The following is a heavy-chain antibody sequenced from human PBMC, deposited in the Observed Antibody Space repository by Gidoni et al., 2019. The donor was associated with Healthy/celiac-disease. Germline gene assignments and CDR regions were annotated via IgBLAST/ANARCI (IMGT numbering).Heavy chain of an antibody. Sequence: SVKGRFTISRDNSKNTLYLQMNSLRTEDTAVYYCAKTIVATIGGPWGYYYGMDVWGQGTTVTVSS. D-gene: IGHD5-12*01. V-gene: IGHV3-23*01. CDR3: AKTIVATIGGPWGYYYGMDV. J-gene: IGHJ6*02.